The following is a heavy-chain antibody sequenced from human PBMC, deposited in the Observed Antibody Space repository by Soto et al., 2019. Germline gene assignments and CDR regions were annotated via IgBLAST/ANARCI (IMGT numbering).Heavy chain of an antibody. V-gene: IGHV6-1*01. J-gene: IGHJ5*02. D-gene: IGHD2-21*02. Sequence: PSRSLACAISADIVTSHSAAWNCIWQSPSRGLEWLGRTYFMSKWYNDYVVSGKSRITINPDTSKSQFSLQLYAVTPEDTAVYYCARDWCGGDCSGWFDPWGQGTLVTVSS. CDR1: ADIVTSHSAA. CDR2: TYFMSKWYN. CDR3: ARDWCGGDCSGWFDP.